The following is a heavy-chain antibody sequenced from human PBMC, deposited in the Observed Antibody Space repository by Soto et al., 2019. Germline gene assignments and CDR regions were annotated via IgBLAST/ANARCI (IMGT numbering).Heavy chain of an antibody. D-gene: IGHD3-3*01. J-gene: IGHJ6*03. CDR2: ISYDGSNK. V-gene: IGHV3-30*18. CDR3: AKDQVYDFWSGYYRRYYYMDV. CDR1: GFTFSSYG. Sequence: GGSLRLSCAASGFTFSSYGMHWVRQAPGKGLEWVAVISYDGSNKYYADSVKGRFTISRDNSKNTLYLQMNSLRAEDTAVYYCAKDQVYDFWSGYYRRYYYMDVWGKGTTVTVSS.